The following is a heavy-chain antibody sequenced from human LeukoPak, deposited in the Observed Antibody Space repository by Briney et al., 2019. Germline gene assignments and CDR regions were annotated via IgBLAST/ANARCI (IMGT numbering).Heavy chain of an antibody. V-gene: IGHV4-59*12. J-gene: IGHJ5*02. Sequence: SETLSLTCTVSGGSISSYYWTWIRQPPGKGLEWIGYTYYSGSTYYNPSLKSRVTISVDRSKNQFSLKLSSVTAADTAVYYCARVSEYGAQPWGQGTLVTVSP. CDR3: ARVSEYGAQP. CDR1: GGSISSYY. D-gene: IGHD4-17*01. CDR2: TYYSGST.